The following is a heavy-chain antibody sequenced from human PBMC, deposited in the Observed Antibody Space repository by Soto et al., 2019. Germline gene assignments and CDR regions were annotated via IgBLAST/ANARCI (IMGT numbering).Heavy chain of an antibody. Sequence: QVQLQESGPGLVQPSVTLSLTCTVSGGSVYTGGYYWSWIRQPPGKGLEWIGFIYYSGSTNYSPSLKSRATISMDTSKNQFSLKLRSVTAADTALYYCVREVAVAATRWFDPWGQGTLVTVSS. CDR1: GGSVYTGGYY. D-gene: IGHD2-15*01. J-gene: IGHJ5*02. CDR3: VREVAVAATRWFDP. V-gene: IGHV4-61*08. CDR2: IYYSGST.